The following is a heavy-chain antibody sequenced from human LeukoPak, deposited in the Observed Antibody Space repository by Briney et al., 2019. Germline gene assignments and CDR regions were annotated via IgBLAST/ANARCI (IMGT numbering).Heavy chain of an antibody. V-gene: IGHV4-59*01. CDR1: GGSISSYY. J-gene: IGHJ5*02. D-gene: IGHD5-12*01. Sequence: SETLSLTCTVSGGSISSYYWSWIRQPPGKGLEWIGYIYYSGSTNYNPSLKSRVTISVDTSKNQFSLKLSSVTAADTAVYYCARDATGWLRLSWFDPWGQGTLVTVSS. CDR2: IYYSGST. CDR3: ARDATGWLRLSWFDP.